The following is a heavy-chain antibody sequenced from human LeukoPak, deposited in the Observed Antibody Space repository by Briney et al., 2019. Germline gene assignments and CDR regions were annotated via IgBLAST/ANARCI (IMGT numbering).Heavy chain of an antibody. J-gene: IGHJ6*03. D-gene: IGHD5-18*01. CDR1: GGSISSYY. Sequence: SETLSLTCTVSGGSISSYYWSWIRQPAGKGLEWIGRIYTSGSTNYNPSLKSRVTMSVDTSKNQFSLKLSSVTAADTAVYYCARDASYGPNYYYYYMDVWGKGTTVTISS. CDR2: IYTSGST. V-gene: IGHV4-4*07. CDR3: ARDASYGPNYYYYYMDV.